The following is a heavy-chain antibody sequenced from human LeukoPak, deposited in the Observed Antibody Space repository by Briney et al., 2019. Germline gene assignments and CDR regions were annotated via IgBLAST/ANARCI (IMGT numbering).Heavy chain of an antibody. CDR3: ARLRAIGTPPTYDY. CDR1: GGSINSNRFY. Sequence: PSETLSLTCTVSGGSINSNRFYWGWIPQPPGKGLEWIGSGYYSGSTSYNPSLKGRVTISVDTSRNQFSLRLSSVTAADTAVYFCARLRAIGTPPTYDYWGQGTLVTVSS. J-gene: IGHJ4*02. CDR2: GYYSGST. V-gene: IGHV4-39*01.